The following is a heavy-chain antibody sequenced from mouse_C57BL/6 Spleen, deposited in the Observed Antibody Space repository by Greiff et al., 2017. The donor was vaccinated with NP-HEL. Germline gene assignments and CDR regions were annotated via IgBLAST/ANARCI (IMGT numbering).Heavy chain of an antibody. V-gene: IGHV1-26*01. J-gene: IGHJ2*01. D-gene: IGHD2-1*01. CDR2: INPNNGGT. CDR1: GYTFTDYY. Sequence: EVQLQQSGPELVKPGASVKISCKASGYTFTDYYMNWVKQSHGKSLEWIGDINPNNGGTSYNQKFKGKATLTVDKSSSTAYMELRSLTSEDSAVYYCARRGGNYVFDYWGQSTTLTVSS. CDR3: ARRGGNYVFDY.